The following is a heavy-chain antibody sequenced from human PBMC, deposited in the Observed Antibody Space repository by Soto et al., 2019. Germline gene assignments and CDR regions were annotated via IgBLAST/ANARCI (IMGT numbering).Heavy chain of an antibody. CDR3: AKEGSGNDWMLFCDS. Sequence: EVELLESGGGLVQPGGSLQLSCAASGFTLLNYGMSWVRQAPGKGLEWVSSIKGGGGSTFYADSVKGRFTISRDTAKNTLFLQVNSLRVEDTAVYFCAKEGSGNDWMLFCDSWGQGTLVTVSS. CDR1: GFTLLNYG. CDR2: IKGGGGST. J-gene: IGHJ4*02. D-gene: IGHD5-12*01. V-gene: IGHV3-23*01.